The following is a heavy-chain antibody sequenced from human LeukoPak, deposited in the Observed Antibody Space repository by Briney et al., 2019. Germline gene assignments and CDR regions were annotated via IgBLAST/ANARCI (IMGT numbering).Heavy chain of an antibody. J-gene: IGHJ4*02. CDR2: INPNSGGT. V-gene: IGHV1-2*02. CDR1: GYTFTSYY. D-gene: IGHD3-22*01. CDR3: ARVLSPYDSSGYLAY. Sequence: ASVKVSCKASGYTFTSYYMHWVRQAPGQGLEWMGWINPNSGGTNYAQKFQGRVTMTRDTSISTAYMELSRLRSDDTAVYYCARVLSPYDSSGYLAYWGQGTLVTVSS.